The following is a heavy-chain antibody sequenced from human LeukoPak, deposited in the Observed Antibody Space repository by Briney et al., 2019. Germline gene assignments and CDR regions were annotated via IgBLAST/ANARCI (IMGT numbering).Heavy chain of an antibody. Sequence: ASVKVSCKASGYTFTSYYMHWVRQAPGQGLEWMEIINPSGGSTSYAQKFQGRVTMTRDTSMSTVYMELSSLRSEDTAVYYCARAFYYDSSGYYQGAFDIWGQGTMVTVSS. CDR3: ARAFYYDSSGYYQGAFDI. J-gene: IGHJ3*02. V-gene: IGHV1-46*01. CDR2: INPSGGST. D-gene: IGHD3-22*01. CDR1: GYTFTSYY.